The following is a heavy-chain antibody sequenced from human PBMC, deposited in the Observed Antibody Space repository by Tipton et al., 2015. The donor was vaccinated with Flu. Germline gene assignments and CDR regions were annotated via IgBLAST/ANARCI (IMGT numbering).Heavy chain of an antibody. J-gene: IGHJ3*02. CDR2: IYTTGST. CDR1: GGSINSYY. V-gene: IGHV4-4*07. CDR3: ARDRSGSGSYYSAFDI. D-gene: IGHD3-10*01. Sequence: TLSLTFTVSGGSINSYYWTWIRQSAGKGLEWLGRIYTTGSTNYNPSLTSRVTMSLDTSENQLSLKLSSVTAADTAVYYCARDRSGSGSYYSAFDIWGQGTMVTVSS.